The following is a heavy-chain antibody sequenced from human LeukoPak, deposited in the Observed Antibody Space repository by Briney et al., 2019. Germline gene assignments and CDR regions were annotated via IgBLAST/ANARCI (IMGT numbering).Heavy chain of an antibody. V-gene: IGHV1-3*01. J-gene: IGHJ4*02. D-gene: IGHD6-19*01. CDR1: GYTFTSYA. CDR3: ARGYSSGWYQGGFDY. CDR2: INAGNGNT. Sequence: ASVKVSCKASGYTFTSYAMHWVRQAPGQRLEWMGCINAGNGNTKYSQKFQGRVTITRDTSASTAYMELSSLRSEDTAVYYCARGYSSGWYQGGFDYWGQGTLVTVSS.